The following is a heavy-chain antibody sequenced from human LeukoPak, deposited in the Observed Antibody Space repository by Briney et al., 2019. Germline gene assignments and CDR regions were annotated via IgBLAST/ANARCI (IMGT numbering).Heavy chain of an antibody. CDR3: VVNPFDH. V-gene: IGHV1-46*01. CDR2: IDPSGGDT. CDR1: GYTFTTYY. J-gene: IGHJ4*02. Sequence: ASVKVSCKASGYTFTTYYMHWVRQAPGQGLEWMGMIDPSGGDTVYTQKFQDRLTVTTDTSTSTVYMELSSLTSEDTGVYYCVVNPFDHWGQGTLVTVSS.